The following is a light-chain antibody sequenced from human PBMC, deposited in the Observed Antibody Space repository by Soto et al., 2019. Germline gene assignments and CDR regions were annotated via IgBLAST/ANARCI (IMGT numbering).Light chain of an antibody. J-gene: IGKJ3*01. Sequence: DIQMTXSPSTLSASVGDRVTITCRASQRISNWLAWYQQKPGKAPKLVIYRASTLESGVPSRFSGSGSGTEFTLTISSLQPDDFATYFCQQYNSYSGTFGPGTKVDIK. CDR2: RAS. CDR3: QQYNSYSGT. V-gene: IGKV1-5*03. CDR1: QRISNW.